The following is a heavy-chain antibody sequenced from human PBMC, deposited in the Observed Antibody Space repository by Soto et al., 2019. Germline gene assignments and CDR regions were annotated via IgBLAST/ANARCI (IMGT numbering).Heavy chain of an antibody. D-gene: IGHD2-8*01. CDR2: INGHGDII. J-gene: IGHJ4*02. V-gene: IGHV3-20*04. Sequence: EVQLVESGGSVVRPGGSLRLSCAAAGFTFDDYGMRWVRQAPGKGLEWVSAINGHGDIIFYGDSVKGRFTISRDNAKNALYLQMNSLRAEDTAVYYCARDLCILMAERTYYFDSWGQGTLVTVSS. CDR1: GFTFDDYG. CDR3: ARDLCILMAERTYYFDS.